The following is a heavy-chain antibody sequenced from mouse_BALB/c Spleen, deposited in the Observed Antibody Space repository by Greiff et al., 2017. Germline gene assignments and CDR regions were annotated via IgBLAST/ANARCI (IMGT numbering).Heavy chain of an antibody. V-gene: IGHV7-3*02. J-gene: IGHJ4*01. D-gene: IGHD4-1*01. CDR2: IRNKANGYTT. CDR1: GITFTDYY. Sequence: EVQLVESGGGLVQPAGSLRLSCATSGITFTDYYMSWVRQPPGKALEWLGFIRNKANGYTTEYSASVKGRFTISRDNSQSILYLQMNTLRAEDSATYYCARETGYYAMDYWGQGTSVTVSS. CDR3: ARETGYYAMDY.